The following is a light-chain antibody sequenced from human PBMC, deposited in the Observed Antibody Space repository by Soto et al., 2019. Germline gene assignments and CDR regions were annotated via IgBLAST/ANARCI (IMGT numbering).Light chain of an antibody. CDR3: GTWDSSLSAVV. CDR1: SSNIGSTY. Sequence: QTVVTQPPSVSAAPGQKVTISCSGSSSNIGSTYVSWFQQLPGTAPKLLIYDNNKRPSGIPDRFSGSKSGTSATLGITGLQTGDEADYYCGTWDSSLSAVVFGGGTKLTVL. V-gene: IGLV1-51*01. CDR2: DNN. J-gene: IGLJ2*01.